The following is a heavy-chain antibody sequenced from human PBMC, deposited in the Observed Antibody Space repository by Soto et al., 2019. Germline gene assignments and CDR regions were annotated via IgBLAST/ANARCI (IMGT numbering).Heavy chain of an antibody. Sequence: QVQLQESGSGLVKPSDTLSLTCAVSGSSIDGYSWSWLRQSPGKGPEWIAYIQDSGRTYYNPSLMCRGFMSIEKWKNQFSLNLTSVTAADTAMYYCARRVASAGTSWFDPWGQGTLVTVSS. D-gene: IGHD3-3*01. V-gene: IGHV4-30-2*06. CDR2: IQDSGRT. CDR3: ARRVASAGTSWFDP. J-gene: IGHJ5*02. CDR1: GSSIDGYS.